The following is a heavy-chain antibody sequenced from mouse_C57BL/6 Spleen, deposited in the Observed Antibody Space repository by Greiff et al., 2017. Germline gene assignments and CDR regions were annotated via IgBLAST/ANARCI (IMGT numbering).Heavy chain of an antibody. D-gene: IGHD2-4*01. Sequence: QVQLKQSGAELVKPGASVKLSCKASGYTFTEYTIHWVKQRSGQGLEWIGWFYPGSGSIKYNEKFKDKATLTADKSSSTVYMELSRLTSEDSAVYFCARHEGGYDYEVLYFDYWGQGTTLTVSS. CDR3: ARHEGGYDYEVLYFDY. V-gene: IGHV1-62-2*01. CDR2: FYPGSGSI. J-gene: IGHJ2*01. CDR1: GYTFTEYT.